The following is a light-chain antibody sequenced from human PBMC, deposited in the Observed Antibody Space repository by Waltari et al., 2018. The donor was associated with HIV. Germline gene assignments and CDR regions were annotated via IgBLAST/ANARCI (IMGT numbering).Light chain of an antibody. V-gene: IGKV3-15*01. Sequence: VMTQSPPTLSVSPGEAASLSCRASQSISTNLAWYQQKPGQAPRLLIYGASTRATDIPARFSGSGSGTHFTLTISSLQPEDVALYYCQQYDKWPPWTFGQGTTVDLK. CDR2: GAS. CDR3: QQYDKWPPWT. CDR1: QSISTN. J-gene: IGKJ1*01.